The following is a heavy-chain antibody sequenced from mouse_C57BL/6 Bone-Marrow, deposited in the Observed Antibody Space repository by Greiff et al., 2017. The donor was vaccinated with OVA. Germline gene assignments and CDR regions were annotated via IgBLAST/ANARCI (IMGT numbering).Heavy chain of an antibody. D-gene: IGHD1-1*01. CDR1: GYTFTDYN. Sequence: VQLKESGPELVKPGASVKMSCKASGYTFTDYNMHWVKQSHGKSLEWIGYINPNNGGTSYNQKFKGKATLTVNKSSSTAYMELRSLTSEDSAVYYCAREDLLLLHYYAMDYWGQGTSVTVSS. J-gene: IGHJ4*01. V-gene: IGHV1-22*01. CDR2: INPNNGGT. CDR3: AREDLLLLHYYAMDY.